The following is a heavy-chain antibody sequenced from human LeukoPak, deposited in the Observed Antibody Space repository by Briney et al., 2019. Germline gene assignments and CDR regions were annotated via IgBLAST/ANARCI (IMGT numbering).Heavy chain of an antibody. J-gene: IGHJ4*02. CDR1: GASISGSGYY. CDR2: IYDSGST. V-gene: IGHV4-39*01. Sequence: ASETLSLTCTVSGASISGSGYYWGWIRQPPGKGLEWIGNIYDSGSTYYNASLQSRVTISIDTSKNQFSLRLSSVTAADTAMYYCAKSGGYGLIDYWGQGTLVTVSS. D-gene: IGHD1-26*01. CDR3: AKSGGYGLIDY.